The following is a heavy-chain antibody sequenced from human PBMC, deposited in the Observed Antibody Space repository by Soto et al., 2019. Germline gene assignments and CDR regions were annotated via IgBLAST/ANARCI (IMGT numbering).Heavy chain of an antibody. Sequence: GGSLRLSCAASEFSFSSFEMNWVRQAPGRGLEWVSYISAGGSIIYHADSVKGRFIISRDNAKNSLYLQMNGLRAEDTGVYYCARWGRDGYNLDYWGQGTLVTVS. CDR3: ARWGRDGYNLDY. CDR1: EFSFSSFE. J-gene: IGHJ4*02. D-gene: IGHD5-12*01. CDR2: ISAGGSII. V-gene: IGHV3-48*03.